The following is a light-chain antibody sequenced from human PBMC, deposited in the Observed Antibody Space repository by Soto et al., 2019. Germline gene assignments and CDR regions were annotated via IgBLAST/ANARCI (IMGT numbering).Light chain of an antibody. CDR1: SSDVGGYNL. J-gene: IGLJ2*01. Sequence: QSALTQPASVSGSPGQSITISCTGTSSDVGGYNLVSWYQQHPGKAPKLIIYEVTYRPSGISNRFSGSKSGNTASLTISGLQAEDEAEYYCCSYAGSATYVVFGGGTKVPVL. V-gene: IGLV2-23*02. CDR2: EVT. CDR3: CSYAGSATYVV.